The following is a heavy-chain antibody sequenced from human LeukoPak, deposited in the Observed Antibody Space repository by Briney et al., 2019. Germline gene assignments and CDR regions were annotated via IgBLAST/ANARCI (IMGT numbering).Heavy chain of an antibody. CDR3: ARAGAIFGVVKHCYYYYIDV. Sequence: ASVKVSCKASGYTFTSYAISWVRQAHGQGLEWMGGIIPIFGTANYAQKFQGRVTITADESTSTAYMELSSLRSEDTAVYYCARAGAIFGVVKHCYYYYIDVWGKGTTVTVSS. J-gene: IGHJ6*03. CDR1: GYTFTSYA. D-gene: IGHD3-3*01. V-gene: IGHV1-69*13. CDR2: IIPIFGTA.